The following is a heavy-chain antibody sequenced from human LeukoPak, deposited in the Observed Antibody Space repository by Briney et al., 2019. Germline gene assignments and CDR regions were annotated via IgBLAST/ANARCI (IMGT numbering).Heavy chain of an antibody. CDR1: GFTVSTNY. Sequence: GGSLRLSCAASGFTVSTNYMSWVRQAPGKGLEWVSTIYSGDRTEYSDSMKGRFTISRDTSKNTLYLQMSSLRAEDTAVYYCARDVRKQGLWSWGQGTLVTVSS. CDR3: ARDVRKQGLWS. CDR2: IYSGDRT. J-gene: IGHJ4*02. V-gene: IGHV3-66*01. D-gene: IGHD3-10*01.